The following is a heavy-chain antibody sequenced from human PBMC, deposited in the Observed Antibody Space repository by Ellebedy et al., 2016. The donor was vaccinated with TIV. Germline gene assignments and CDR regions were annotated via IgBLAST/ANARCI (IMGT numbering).Heavy chain of an antibody. D-gene: IGHD2-8*01. J-gene: IGHJ4*02. CDR3: AKMYGHPVERYYFDY. Sequence: GESLKISCAAPGFTFGDFAMSWVRQAPGKGLEWVSFLWGNGGGAHADSVKGRFTMSRENSKNTLSLQMNSLKVEDTAVYYCAKMYGHPVERYYFDYWGQGTLVTVSS. V-gene: IGHV3-23*01. CDR1: GFTFGDFA. CDR2: LWGNGGGA.